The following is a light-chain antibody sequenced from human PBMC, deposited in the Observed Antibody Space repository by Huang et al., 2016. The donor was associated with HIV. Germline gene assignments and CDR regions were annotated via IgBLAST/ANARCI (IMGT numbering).Light chain of an antibody. V-gene: IGKV2D-29*01. J-gene: IGKJ2*01. CDR2: EVS. CDR1: QSLLHSDGKTY. Sequence: DVVMTQTPLSLSVTPGQPASISCKSTQSLLHSDGKTYLYWYLQRPGQPPQLLIYEVSNRVSGVPDRVNGSGSGRDFTLKISRVEAEDVGVFYCMQSVQLPPTFGQGTKLNIK. CDR3: MQSVQLPPT.